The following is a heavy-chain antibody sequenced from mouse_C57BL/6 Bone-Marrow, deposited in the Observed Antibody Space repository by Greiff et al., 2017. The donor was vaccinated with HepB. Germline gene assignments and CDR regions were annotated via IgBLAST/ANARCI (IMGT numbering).Heavy chain of an antibody. Sequence: QVHVKQPGAELVKPGASVKVSCKASGYTFTSYWMHWVKQRPGQGLEWIGRIHPSDSDTNYNQKFKGKATLTVDKSSSTAYMQLSSLTSEDSAVYYCAIEGIYDGYPWYFDYWGQGTTLTVSS. J-gene: IGHJ2*01. CDR3: AIEGIYDGYPWYFDY. V-gene: IGHV1-74*01. D-gene: IGHD2-3*01. CDR1: GYTFTSYW. CDR2: IHPSDSDT.